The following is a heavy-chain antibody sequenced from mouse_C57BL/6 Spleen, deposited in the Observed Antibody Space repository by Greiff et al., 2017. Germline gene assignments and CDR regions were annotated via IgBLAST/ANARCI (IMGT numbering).Heavy chain of an antibody. J-gene: IGHJ2*01. D-gene: IGHD2-2*01. Sequence: VKLVESGPELVKPGASVKISCKASGYAFSSSWMNWVKQRPGKGLEWIGRIYPGDGDTNYNGKFKGKATLTADKSSSTAYMQLSSLTSEDSAVYFCARGGSMVTTRFDYWGQGTTLTVSS. CDR1: GYAFSSSW. CDR2: IYPGDGDT. CDR3: ARGGSMVTTRFDY. V-gene: IGHV1-82*01.